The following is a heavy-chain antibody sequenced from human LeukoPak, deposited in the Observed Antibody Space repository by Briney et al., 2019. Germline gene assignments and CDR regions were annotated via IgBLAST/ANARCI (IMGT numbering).Heavy chain of an antibody. CDR3: AKLIETAATGN. D-gene: IGHD2-15*01. Sequence: PGGSLRLSCAASGFTFSSYGVSWVRQAPGKGLEWVSAITGSGGSTYYADSVKGRFTISRDNPKNTLYLQMNSLRAEDTAVYYCAKLIETAATGNWGQGTLVTVSP. V-gene: IGHV3-23*01. J-gene: IGHJ4*02. CDR1: GFTFSSYG. CDR2: ITGSGGST.